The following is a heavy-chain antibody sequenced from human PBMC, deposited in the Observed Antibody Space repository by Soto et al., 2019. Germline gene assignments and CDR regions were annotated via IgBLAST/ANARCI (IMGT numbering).Heavy chain of an antibody. CDR1: GFTFSSYS. CDR2: ISSSSSTI. J-gene: IGHJ6*02. D-gene: IGHD3-22*01. V-gene: IGHV3-48*02. Sequence: GGSLRLSCAASGFTFSSYSMNWVRQAPGKGLEWVSYISSSSSTIYYADSVKGRFTISRDNAKNSLYLQMNSLRDEDTAVYYCARENYYDSSGYSNYYYYGVDVWGQGTTVTVSS. CDR3: ARENYYDSSGYSNYYYYGVDV.